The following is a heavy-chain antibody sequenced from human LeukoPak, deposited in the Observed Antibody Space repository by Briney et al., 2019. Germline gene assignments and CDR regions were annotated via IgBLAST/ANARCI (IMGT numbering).Heavy chain of an antibody. D-gene: IGHD7-27*01. CDR2: IGSSGSII. J-gene: IGHJ4*02. CDR3: ARTMWGFDY. Sequence: GGSLRLSCASSGFAFSDYEMNWVRQAPGKGLEWVSYIGSSGSIIHYADSVKGRFTISRDNAKRSLFLQMNGLRVEDTAVYYCARTMWGFDYWGQGTLVTVSS. CDR1: GFAFSDYE. V-gene: IGHV3-48*03.